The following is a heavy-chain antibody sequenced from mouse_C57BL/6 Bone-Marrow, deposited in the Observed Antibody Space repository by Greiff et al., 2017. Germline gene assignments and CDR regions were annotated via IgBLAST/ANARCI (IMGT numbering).Heavy chain of an antibody. J-gene: IGHJ4*01. V-gene: IGHV1-4*01. Sequence: VQLQQSGAELARPGASVKMSCKASGYTFTSYTMHWVKQRPGQGLEWIGYINPSSGYTKYNQKFKDKATLTADKSSSTAYMQLSRLTSEDSAVYYCARTLLTVYAMDYWGQGTSVPVSS. CDR2: INPSSGYT. CDR1: GYTFTSYT. CDR3: ARTLLTVYAMDY.